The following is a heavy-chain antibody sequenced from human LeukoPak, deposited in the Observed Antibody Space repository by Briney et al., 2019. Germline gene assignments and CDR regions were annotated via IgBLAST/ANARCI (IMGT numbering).Heavy chain of an antibody. Sequence: SETLSLTCTVSGGSISSYYWSWIRQPPGKGLEWIGYIYYSGSTNYNPSLKSRVTISVDTSKNQFSLKLSSVTAADTAVYYCARHSEEWLPKIDYWGQGTLVTVSS. CDR3: ARHSEEWLPKIDY. CDR2: IYYSGST. CDR1: GGSISSYY. J-gene: IGHJ4*02. V-gene: IGHV4-59*01. D-gene: IGHD6-19*01.